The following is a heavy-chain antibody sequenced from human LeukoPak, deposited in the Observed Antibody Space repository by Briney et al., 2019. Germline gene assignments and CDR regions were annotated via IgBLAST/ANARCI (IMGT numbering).Heavy chain of an antibody. CDR1: GFDFSDHG. Sequence: PGGSLRLSCAASGFDFSDHGMHWVRQAPGKGLEWVAVISYDGSNKYYADSVKGRFTISRDNSKNTLYLQMNSLRAEDTAVYYCAKARSGHIVVVTAIGYWGQGTLVTVSS. J-gene: IGHJ4*02. CDR2: ISYDGSNK. V-gene: IGHV3-30*18. CDR3: AKARSGHIVVVTAIGY. D-gene: IGHD2-21*02.